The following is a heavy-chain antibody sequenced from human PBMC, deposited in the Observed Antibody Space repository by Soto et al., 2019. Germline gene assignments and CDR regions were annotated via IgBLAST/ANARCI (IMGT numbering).Heavy chain of an antibody. CDR1: GFTFSSYS. CDR3: ARDPRNGVNDAFDI. J-gene: IGHJ3*02. V-gene: IGHV3-48*02. CDR2: ISSSSSTI. D-gene: IGHD2-8*01. Sequence: EVQLVESGGGLVQPGGSLRLSCAASGFTFSSYSMNWVLQAPGKGLEWVSYISSSSSTIYYADSVKGRFTISRDNAKNSLYLQMNSLRDEDTAVYYCARDPRNGVNDAFDIWGQGTMVTVSS.